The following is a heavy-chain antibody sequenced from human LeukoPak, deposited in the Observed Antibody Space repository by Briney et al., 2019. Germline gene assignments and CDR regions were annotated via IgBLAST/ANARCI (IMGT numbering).Heavy chain of an antibody. V-gene: IGHV3-23*01. J-gene: IGHJ4*02. D-gene: IGHD5-24*01. CDR1: GFTFSRYA. Sequence: GGSTTLSCAVSGFTFSRYAMSCVRQPPGRGLEWVCGNANSVEGRFTISRDNSKNTSYLEINRLRAEDTAVYYCAKKTRDGYNPFDYSGQGTLVTVSS. CDR3: AKKTRDGYNPFDY.